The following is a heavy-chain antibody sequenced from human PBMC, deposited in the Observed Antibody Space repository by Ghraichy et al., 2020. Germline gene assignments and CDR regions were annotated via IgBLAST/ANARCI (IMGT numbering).Heavy chain of an antibody. CDR1: GYTFTSYY. CDR3: ARAASYGGYLDYYGMDV. CDR2: INPSGGST. Sequence: ASVKVSCKASGYTFTSYYMHWVRQAPGQGLEWMGIINPSGGSTSYAQKFQGRVTMTRDTSTSTVYMELSSLRSEDTAVYYCARAASYGGYLDYYGMDVWGQGTTVTVSS. V-gene: IGHV1-46*03. J-gene: IGHJ6*02. D-gene: IGHD5-12*01.